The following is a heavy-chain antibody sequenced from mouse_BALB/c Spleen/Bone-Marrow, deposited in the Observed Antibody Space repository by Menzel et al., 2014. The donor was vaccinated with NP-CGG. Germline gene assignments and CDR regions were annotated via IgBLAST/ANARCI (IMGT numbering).Heavy chain of an antibody. CDR2: IDPANGNT. J-gene: IGHJ2*01. D-gene: IGHD1-1*01. CDR3: ARYYYGTLLDY. V-gene: IGHV14-3*02. Sequence: DVKLVESGAELVKPGASVKLSCTASGFNIKDTYMHWVKQRPEQGLEWIGRIDPANGNTKYDPKFQGKATITADTSSNTAYLQLSSLTSEDTAVYYCARYYYGTLLDYWGQGTTLTVSS. CDR1: GFNIKDTY.